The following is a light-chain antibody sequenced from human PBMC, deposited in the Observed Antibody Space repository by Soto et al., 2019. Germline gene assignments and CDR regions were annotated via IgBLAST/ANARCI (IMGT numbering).Light chain of an antibody. CDR2: EVS. V-gene: IGLV2-8*01. CDR3: SSFAGNNTWV. Sequence: QSALTQPPSASGAPGQSVTISCTGTSSDVGGYNYVSWYQQHPGKAPKLMISEVSKRPSGVPDRFSGSKSGNTASLTVSGLQAEDEADYYFSSFAGNNTWVFGGGTKLTVL. J-gene: IGLJ2*01. CDR1: SSDVGGYNY.